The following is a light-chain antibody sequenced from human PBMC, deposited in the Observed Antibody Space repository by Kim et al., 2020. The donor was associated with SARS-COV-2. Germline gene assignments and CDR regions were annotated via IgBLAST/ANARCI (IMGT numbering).Light chain of an antibody. CDR2: GAS. V-gene: IGKV3-15*01. CDR3: QQYNHWPPWT. CDR1: QGIGSS. J-gene: IGKJ1*01. Sequence: SPGDRAALTDRASQGIGSSVAWYQQKPGQSPMLLIHGASTSATVIPARFSGSGFGTEFTLTISSLQSEDYAVYYCQQYNHWPPWTFGQATKVEIQ.